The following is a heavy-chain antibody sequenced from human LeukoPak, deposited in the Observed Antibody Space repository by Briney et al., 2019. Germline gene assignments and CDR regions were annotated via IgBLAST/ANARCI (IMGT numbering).Heavy chain of an antibody. CDR2: INPNSGGT. D-gene: IGHD6-19*01. V-gene: IGHV1-2*02. J-gene: IGHJ4*02. CDR3: ARSLWGIAVAGTWGNDY. CDR1: GYTFTGNY. Sequence: GASVKVSCKASGYTFTGNYMHWVRQAPGQGLEWMGWINPNSGGTNYAQKFQDRVTVTRDTSISTAYMELSRLRSDDTAVYYCARSLWGIAVAGTWGNDYWGQGTLVTVSS.